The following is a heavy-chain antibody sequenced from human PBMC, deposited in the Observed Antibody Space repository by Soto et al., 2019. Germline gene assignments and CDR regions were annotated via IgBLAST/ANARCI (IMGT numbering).Heavy chain of an antibody. V-gene: IGHV4-4*02. J-gene: IGHJ4*02. CDR2: IHHSGNT. CDR1: GDSITSRDW. D-gene: IGHD2-15*01. CDR3: ARAAVRTFDY. Sequence: QVHLQQSGPGLVNPSGTLSLTCAVSGDSITSRDWWTWVRQPPGKGLEWIGDIHHSGNTKYNPSLKSRVTISVDTSNNQFSLNLSSVTAADTAVYYCARAAVRTFDYWSQGSLVTVSS.